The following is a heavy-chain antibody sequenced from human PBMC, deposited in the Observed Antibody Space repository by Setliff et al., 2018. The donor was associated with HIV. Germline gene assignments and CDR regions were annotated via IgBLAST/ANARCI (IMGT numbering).Heavy chain of an antibody. D-gene: IGHD2-21*02. CDR3: AREGDGIDY. CDR2: ISYTGNA. Sequence: SETLSLTCTVSGGSFSSNSYYWGWIRQPPGKGLEWIGSISYTGNAYNTPSLKSRVTISVDASKNQISLKLTSVTAADTATYYCAREGDGIDYWGQGTLSRLL. V-gene: IGHV4-39*02. CDR1: GGSFSSNSYY. J-gene: IGHJ4*02.